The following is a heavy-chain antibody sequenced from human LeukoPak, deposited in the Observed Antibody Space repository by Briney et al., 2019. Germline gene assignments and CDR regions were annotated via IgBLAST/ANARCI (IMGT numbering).Heavy chain of an antibody. V-gene: IGHV3-15*01. Sequence: PGGSLSLSCAASGFTFTNAWMNWVRQAPGKGLEWVGRIKSKTDGGTTDYAAPVKGRFTISRDDSKNTVYLQVNSLRAEDTAVYHCAKDSVRGNSGYGNDGFDIWGEGTRVPVSS. J-gene: IGHJ3*02. D-gene: IGHD5-12*01. CDR3: AKDSVRGNSGYGNDGFDI. CDR1: GFTFTNAW. CDR2: IKSKTDGGTT.